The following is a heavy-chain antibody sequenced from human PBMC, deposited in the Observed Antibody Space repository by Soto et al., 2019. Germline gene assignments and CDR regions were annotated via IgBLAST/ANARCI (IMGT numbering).Heavy chain of an antibody. J-gene: IGHJ4*02. CDR1: GGTFSSYA. V-gene: IGHV1-69*13. CDR3: ARSRAVAGDIDY. Sequence: SVKVSCKASGGTFSSYAISWVRQAPGQGLEWMGGIIPIFGTANYAQKFQGRVTITADESTSTAYMELSSLRSEDAAVYYCARSRAVAGDIDYWGQGTLVTVSS. D-gene: IGHD6-19*01. CDR2: IIPIFGTA.